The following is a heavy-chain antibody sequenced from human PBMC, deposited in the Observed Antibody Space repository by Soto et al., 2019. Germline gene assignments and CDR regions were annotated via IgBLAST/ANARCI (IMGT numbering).Heavy chain of an antibody. J-gene: IGHJ4*01. D-gene: IGHD5-12*01. CDR2: INPNSGGT. V-gene: IGHV1-2*04. Sequence: ASVQVSCKASGYTFTGSYMHWVRQAPGQGLEWMGWINPNSGGTNYAQKFQGWVTMTRDPSISTAYMELSRLRSDDTAVYYCARVGVKVGARIPVWANFENW. CDR3: ARVGVKVGARIPVWANFEN. CDR1: GYTFTGSY.